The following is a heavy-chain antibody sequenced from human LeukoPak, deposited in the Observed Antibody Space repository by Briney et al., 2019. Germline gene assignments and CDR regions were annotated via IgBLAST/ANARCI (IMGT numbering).Heavy chain of an antibody. CDR1: GGSISSYY. Sequence: SETLSLTCTVSGGSISSYYWSWIRQPPGKGLEWSGYIYYSGSTNYNPSLKSRVTISVDTSKNQFSLKLSSVTAADTAVYYCARHVGVVRGLFDYWGQGTLVTVSS. V-gene: IGHV4-59*08. D-gene: IGHD3-10*01. CDR2: IYYSGST. J-gene: IGHJ4*02. CDR3: ARHVGVVRGLFDY.